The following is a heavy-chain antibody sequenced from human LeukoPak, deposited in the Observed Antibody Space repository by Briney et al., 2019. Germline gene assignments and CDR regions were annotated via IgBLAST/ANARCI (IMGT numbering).Heavy chain of an antibody. D-gene: IGHD6-6*01. CDR2: ISGSGTNI. V-gene: IGHV3-23*01. CDR1: GFTFSNYA. J-gene: IGHJ4*02. Sequence: PGGSLRLSCAASGFTFSNYAMSWVRQAPGQGLEWVSTISGSGTNIHQADSVKGRFTISRDNSRSTLYLQMNSLRAEDTAVYYCAKDAGPQQLVFFDSWGQGTLVTVSS. CDR3: AKDAGPQQLVFFDS.